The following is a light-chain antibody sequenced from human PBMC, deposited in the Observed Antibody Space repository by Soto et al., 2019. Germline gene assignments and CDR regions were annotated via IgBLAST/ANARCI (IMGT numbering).Light chain of an antibody. V-gene: IGLV1-47*01. J-gene: IGLJ7*01. CDR3: AAWDDSLSAAV. Sequence: QSVLTQPPSASGTPGQRVTISCSGSSSNIGSNYVFWYQQLPGMAPKLLIYRNNQRPSGVPDRFSGSKSGTSASLAISGRRSEDESDYYCAAWDDSLSAAVFGGGTQLTVL. CDR2: RNN. CDR1: SSNIGSNY.